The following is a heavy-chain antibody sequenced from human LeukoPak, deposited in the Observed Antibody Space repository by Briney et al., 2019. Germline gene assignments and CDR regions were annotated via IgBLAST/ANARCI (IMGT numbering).Heavy chain of an antibody. CDR3: ATDPQDWDDDRLDY. CDR1: AFSFSSYS. V-gene: IGHV3-30*04. CDR2: ISYDGSNK. Sequence: PGRSLRLSCAASAFSFSSYSMHWVRQAPGKGLEWVAVISYDGSNKYYADSVKGRFTISRDNSKNTLFLQMNSLRAEDTAVYYCATDPQDWDDDRLDYWGQGTLVTASS. D-gene: IGHD1-1*01. J-gene: IGHJ4*02.